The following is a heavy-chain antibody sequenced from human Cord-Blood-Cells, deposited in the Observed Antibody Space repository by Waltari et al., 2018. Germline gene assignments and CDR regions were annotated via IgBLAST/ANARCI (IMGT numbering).Heavy chain of an antibody. V-gene: IGHV1-24*01. Sequence: QVQLVQSGAEVKKPGASVKVSCKVSGYTLTEFPMPRVRQAPGKGLEWMGGVDPEEGETIYAQKFQGRVTMTEDTSTDTAYMELSSLRSEDTAVYYCATSTPDGFDIWGQGTMVTVSS. CDR2: VDPEEGET. J-gene: IGHJ3*02. CDR3: ATSTPDGFDI. CDR1: GYTLTEFP.